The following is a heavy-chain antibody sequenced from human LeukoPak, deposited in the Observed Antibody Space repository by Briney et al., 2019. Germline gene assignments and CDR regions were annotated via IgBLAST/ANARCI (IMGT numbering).Heavy chain of an antibody. CDR2: INPNSGDT. V-gene: IGHV1-2*02. Sequence: ASVKVSCKASGYTFTGYYLHWVRQVPGQGPEWMGWINPNSGDTHYAQKFQARVTLTRDTSITTAYLELNRLRSDDTALYYCARLMWFGEFSSDFWGQGTLVTVSS. CDR3: ARLMWFGEFSSDF. J-gene: IGHJ4*02. CDR1: GYTFTGYY. D-gene: IGHD3-10*01.